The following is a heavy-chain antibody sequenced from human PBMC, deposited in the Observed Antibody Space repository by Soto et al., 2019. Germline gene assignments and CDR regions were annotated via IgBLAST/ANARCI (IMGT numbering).Heavy chain of an antibody. CDR3: AREQQLVPYNWFDP. D-gene: IGHD6-13*01. CDR1: GGSISSYY. Sequence: QVQLQESGPGLVKPSETLSLTCTVSGGSISSYYWSWIRQPPGKGLEWIGYIYYSGSTNYNPSLKSRVTISVDTSKNQFSLKLSSVTAADTAVYYCAREQQLVPYNWFDPWGQGTLVTVSS. CDR2: IYYSGST. J-gene: IGHJ5*02. V-gene: IGHV4-59*01.